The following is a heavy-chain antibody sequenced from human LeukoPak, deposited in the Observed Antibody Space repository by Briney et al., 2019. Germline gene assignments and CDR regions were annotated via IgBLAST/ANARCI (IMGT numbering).Heavy chain of an antibody. V-gene: IGHV3-21*01. CDR2: ISSSSSYI. J-gene: IGHJ4*02. CDR3: AREPMGCSSTSCYYNFDY. CDR1: GFTFSSYS. Sequence: GGSLRLSCAASGFTFSSYSMNWVRQAPGKGLEWVSSISSSSSYIYYADSVKGRFTISRDNAKNSLYLQMNSLRAEDTAVYYCAREPMGCSSTSCYYNFDYWGQGTLVTVSS. D-gene: IGHD2-2*01.